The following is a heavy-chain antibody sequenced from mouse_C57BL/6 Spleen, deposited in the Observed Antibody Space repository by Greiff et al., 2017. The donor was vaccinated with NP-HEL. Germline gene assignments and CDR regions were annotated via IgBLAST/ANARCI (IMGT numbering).Heavy chain of an antibody. Sequence: VQLQQSDAELVKPGASVKISCKVSGYTFTDHTIHWMKQRPEQGLEWIGYIYPRDGSTKYNEKFKGKATLTADKSSSTAYMQLNSLTSEDSAVYSCARQAYYTYYAMDYWGQGTSVTVSS. CDR3: ARQAYYTYYAMDY. CDR1: GYTFTDHT. J-gene: IGHJ4*01. D-gene: IGHD1-1*01. CDR2: IYPRDGST. V-gene: IGHV1-78*01.